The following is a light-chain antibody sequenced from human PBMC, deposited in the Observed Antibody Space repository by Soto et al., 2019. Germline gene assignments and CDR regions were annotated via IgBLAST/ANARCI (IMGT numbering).Light chain of an antibody. CDR3: QQDYSPLLT. J-gene: IGKJ4*01. V-gene: IGKV1-39*01. CDR2: DTS. Sequence: DIPMTQSPSSLSASVGDTVTITCRASQSIATSLNWLQLKPGKAPKLLIYDTSTLQSGVPSRFSGGGSGTDFTLTISSLQPEDSALYFCQQDYSPLLTFGGGTRVELK. CDR1: QSIATS.